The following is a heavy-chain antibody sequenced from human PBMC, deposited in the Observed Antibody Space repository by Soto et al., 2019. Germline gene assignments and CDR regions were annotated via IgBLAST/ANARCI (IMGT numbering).Heavy chain of an antibody. D-gene: IGHD3-10*02. CDR2: INSRSGTT. CDR3: ATGGYHCAGSLGGWFDN. V-gene: IGHV1-69*01. CDR1: GSSLTNYA. Sequence: QVHLVQSGAELKKPGSSVKVSCQVSGSSLTNYAINWVRQAPGQGLEWMGGINSRSGTTKSAQTFQGRVTITADAFTNTAYLDLGSLRSDDTAVYYCATGGYHCAGSLGGWFDNWGQGTLVTVSS. J-gene: IGHJ5*02.